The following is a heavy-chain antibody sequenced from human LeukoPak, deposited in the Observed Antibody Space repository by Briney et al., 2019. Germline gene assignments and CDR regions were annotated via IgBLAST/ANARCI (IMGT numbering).Heavy chain of an antibody. CDR1: GFTVSSNY. Sequence: GGSLRHSCAASGFTVSSNYMSWVRRAPGKGLEWVSVIYSGGSTYYADSVKGRFTISRDNSKNTLYLQMNSLRAEDTAVYYCARQDGYNLYWGQGTLVTVSS. J-gene: IGHJ4*02. D-gene: IGHD5-24*01. CDR3: ARQDGYNLY. V-gene: IGHV3-53*01. CDR2: IYSGGST.